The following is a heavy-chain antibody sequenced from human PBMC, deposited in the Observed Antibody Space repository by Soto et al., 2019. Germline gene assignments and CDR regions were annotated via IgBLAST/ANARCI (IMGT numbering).Heavy chain of an antibody. CDR2: IDYSGST. V-gene: IGHV4-31*03. Sequence: QVQLQESGPGLVKPSQTLSLTCTVSGGSISSGGYYWSWIRQHPGKGLEWIGYIDYSGSTYYNPSLKSRVTISVDTSKNQFSLKLSSVTAADTAVYYCAREAIAVAGTLTGDPPLSLYFDYWGQGTLVTVSS. CDR3: AREAIAVAGTLTGDPPLSLYFDY. D-gene: IGHD6-19*01. CDR1: GGSISSGGYY. J-gene: IGHJ4*02.